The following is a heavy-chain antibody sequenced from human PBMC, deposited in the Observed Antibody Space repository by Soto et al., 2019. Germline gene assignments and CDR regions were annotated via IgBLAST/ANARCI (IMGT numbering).Heavy chain of an antibody. V-gene: IGHV3-30-3*01. CDR1: GFTFSSYA. J-gene: IGHJ4*02. CDR3: ARDPTGTTFRPNGVTFDY. Sequence: PGGSLRLSCAASGFTFSSYAMHWVRQAPGKGLEWVAVISYDGSNKYYADSVKGRFTISRDNSKNTLYLQMNSLRAEDTAVYYCARDPTGTTFRPNGVTFDYWGQGTLVTVSS. CDR2: ISYDGSNK. D-gene: IGHD1-1*01.